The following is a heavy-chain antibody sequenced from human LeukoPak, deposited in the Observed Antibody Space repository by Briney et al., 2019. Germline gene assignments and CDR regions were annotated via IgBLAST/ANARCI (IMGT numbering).Heavy chain of an antibody. CDR2: IYHSGST. D-gene: IGHD6-6*01. Sequence: SETLSLTCTVSGGSISSYYWSWIRQPPGKGLEWIGYIYHSGSTNYNPSLKSRVTISVDTSKNQFSLKLSSVTAADTAVYYCAREDSSSRADYWGQGTLVTVSS. CDR3: AREDSSSRADY. CDR1: GGSISSYY. V-gene: IGHV4-59*01. J-gene: IGHJ4*02.